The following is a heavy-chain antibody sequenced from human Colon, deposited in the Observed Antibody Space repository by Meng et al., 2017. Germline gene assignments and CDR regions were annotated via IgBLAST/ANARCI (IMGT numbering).Heavy chain of an antibody. D-gene: IGHD1-26*01. Sequence: QVQSQESGPGLVKSSETLSLTCTVSGASRSSHYWTWTRQAAGKGPEWIGRTYSSGNTLYNPSLKSRITISIDTSKNQFSLEMRSVTAADSAVYYCATDSGPAGWASDYWGQGTLVTVSS. V-gene: IGHV4-4*07. J-gene: IGHJ4*02. CDR3: ATDSGPAGWASDY. CDR2: TYSSGNT. CDR1: GASRSSHY.